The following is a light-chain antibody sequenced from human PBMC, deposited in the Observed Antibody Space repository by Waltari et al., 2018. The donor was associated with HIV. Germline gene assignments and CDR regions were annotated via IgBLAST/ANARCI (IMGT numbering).Light chain of an antibody. J-gene: IGLJ3*02. V-gene: IGLV7-46*01. CDR3: LLSYSDTRGGV. CDR1: PGAVTSGHS. CDR2: DTS. Sequence: QAVVTQEPSLTVSPGGTVPLTCRSHPGAVTSGHSPYWFQPKPGQAPRTLIYDTSNKHSWTPARFSGSLLGGKAALTLSGAQPEDEAEYYCLLSYSDTRGGVFGGGTKLTVL.